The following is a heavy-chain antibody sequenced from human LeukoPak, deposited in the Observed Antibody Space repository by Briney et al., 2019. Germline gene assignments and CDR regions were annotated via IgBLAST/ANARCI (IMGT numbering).Heavy chain of an antibody. CDR1: GFTFSDYY. V-gene: IGHV3-11*01. CDR3: ARGSPTLSSTYYDFWSGYYTPEDYYYGMDV. J-gene: IGHJ6*02. Sequence: GGSLRLSCAASGFTFSDYYMSWIRQAPGKGLEWVSYISSSGSTIYHADSVKGRFTISRDNAKNSLYLQMNSLRAEDTAVYYCARGSPTLSSTYYDFWSGYYTPEDYYYGMDVWGQGTTVTVSS. D-gene: IGHD3-3*01. CDR2: ISSSGSTI.